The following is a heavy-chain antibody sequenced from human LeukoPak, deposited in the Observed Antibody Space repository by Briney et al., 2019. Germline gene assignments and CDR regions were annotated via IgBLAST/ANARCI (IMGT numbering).Heavy chain of an antibody. J-gene: IGHJ4*02. CDR2: ISYDGSNK. CDR1: GFTFSSYA. CDR3: AGSEGLGSGGYDSSFDY. Sequence: PGGSLRLSCTASGFTFSSYAMHWVRQAPGKGLEWVTLISYDGSNKFYADSVKGRFTISRDNSKRTLSLQMNSLRAEDTAVYYCAGSEGLGSGGYDSSFDYWGQGTLVTVSS. V-gene: IGHV3-30-3*01. D-gene: IGHD5-12*01.